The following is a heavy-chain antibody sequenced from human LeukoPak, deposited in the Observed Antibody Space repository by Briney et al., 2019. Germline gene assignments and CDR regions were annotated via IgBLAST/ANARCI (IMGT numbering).Heavy chain of an antibody. CDR3: ARRGYTFSGALDI. D-gene: IGHD2/OR15-2a*01. CDR1: GYTFTSYG. CDR2: INAYNDNT. V-gene: IGHV1-18*01. Sequence: ASVKVSCKASGYTFTSYGISWVRQAPGQGLEWMGWINAYNDNTNYAQKSQGRVTMTTDTSTRTAYMEVWSLRSDDTAVYYCARRGYTFSGALDIWGQGTMVTVSS. J-gene: IGHJ3*02.